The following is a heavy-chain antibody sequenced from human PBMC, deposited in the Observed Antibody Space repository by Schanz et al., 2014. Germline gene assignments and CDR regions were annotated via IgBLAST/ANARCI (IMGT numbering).Heavy chain of an antibody. Sequence: QVQLVQSGAEVKKPGASVKVSCKASGYTFTSYGISWVRQAPGQGPEWMGWISDYNADTKYAQKVQGRVTMTTDTXXLRSLRSDDTAXXXXXGATYSSSWYGGSEYXXHWGQGTLXXVSS. V-gene: IGHV1-18*04. CDR2: ISDYNADT. D-gene: IGHD6-13*01. J-gene: IGHJ1*01. CDR1: GYTFTSYG. CDR3: XGATYSSSWYGGSEYXXH.